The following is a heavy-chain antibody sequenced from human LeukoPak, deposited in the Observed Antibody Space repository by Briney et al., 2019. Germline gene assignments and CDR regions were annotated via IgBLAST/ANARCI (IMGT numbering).Heavy chain of an antibody. CDR1: GYTFTGYY. D-gene: IGHD6-13*01. V-gene: IGHV1-2*02. J-gene: IGHJ4*02. CDR3: ARSYSSSWHFDY. Sequence: ASVKVSCKTSGYTFTGYYIHWVRQAPGQGLEWMGWINPNSGGTNYAQKFQGRVTMTRDTSISTAYMELSRLRSDDTAVYYCARSYSSSWHFDYWGQGTLVTVSS. CDR2: INPNSGGT.